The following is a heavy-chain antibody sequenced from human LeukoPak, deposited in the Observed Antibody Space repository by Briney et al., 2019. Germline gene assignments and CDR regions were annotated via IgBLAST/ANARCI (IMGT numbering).Heavy chain of an antibody. Sequence: SSETLSLTCTVSGDSISSYYWSWIRQPPGKGLEWIGYIYYSGSTNFNPSLKSRVTISVDTSKNQFSLKLTSVTAADTAVYYCARVEWFGELSPFDIWGQGTMVTVSS. V-gene: IGHV4-59*08. J-gene: IGHJ3*02. D-gene: IGHD3-10*01. CDR2: IYYSGST. CDR1: GDSISSYY. CDR3: ARVEWFGELSPFDI.